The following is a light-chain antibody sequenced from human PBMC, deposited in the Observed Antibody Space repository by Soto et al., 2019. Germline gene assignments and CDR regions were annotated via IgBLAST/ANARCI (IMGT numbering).Light chain of an antibody. J-gene: IGKJ2*01. CDR2: WAS. CDR3: QQYYSTPMYT. V-gene: IGKV4-1*01. Sequence: DIVMTQSPDSLAVSLSERATNNCKSSQRVLYSSNNKNYLAWYQQKPGQPPKLLIYWASTRESGVPDRFSGSGSGTDFTLTISSLQAEDVAVYYCQQYYSTPMYTCGQGTKLEIK. CDR1: QRVLYSSNNKNY.